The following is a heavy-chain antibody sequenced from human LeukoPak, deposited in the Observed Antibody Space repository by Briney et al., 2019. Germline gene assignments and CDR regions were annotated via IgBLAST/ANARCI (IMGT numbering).Heavy chain of an antibody. CDR2: IYPGDSDT. Sequence: GESLKISCKGSGYSFTSYWIGWVRQMPGKGLGWMGIIYPGDSDTRYSPSFQGQVTISADKSISTAYLQWSSLKASDTAMYYCAGQTVTTHYYYYGMDVWGKGTTVTVSS. CDR1: GYSFTSYW. J-gene: IGHJ6*04. CDR3: AGQTVTTHYYYYGMDV. V-gene: IGHV5-51*01. D-gene: IGHD4-17*01.